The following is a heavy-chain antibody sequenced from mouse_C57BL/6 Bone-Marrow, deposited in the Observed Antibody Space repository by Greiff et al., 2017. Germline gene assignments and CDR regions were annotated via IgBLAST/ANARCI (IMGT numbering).Heavy chain of an antibody. D-gene: IGHD2-1*01. V-gene: IGHV1-64*01. CDR1: GYTFTSYW. J-gene: IGHJ2*01. CDR3: ARNDCNYDLFDY. Sequence: QVQLQQPGAELVKPGASVKLSCKASGYTFTSYWMHWVKQRPGQGLEWIGIIHPTGGSTNYNEKFKSKATLTVDKSSSTAYMQLSSLTSEDAAVYYCARNDCNYDLFDYWGQGTTLTVSS. CDR2: IHPTGGST.